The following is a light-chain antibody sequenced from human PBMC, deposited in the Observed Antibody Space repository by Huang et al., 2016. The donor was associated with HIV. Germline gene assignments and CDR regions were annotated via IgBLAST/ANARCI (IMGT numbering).Light chain of an antibody. V-gene: IGKV1-5*03. Sequence: DIQMSQSPSTLSASVGDRVTITCRASQRVSSWLAWYQQKPGKAPKLLIYKASSLESGVPSRFSVSGSGTEFTLTISSLEPDDFASYYCQQYNTYSTFGQGTKVETK. CDR1: QRVSSW. CDR2: KAS. J-gene: IGKJ1*01. CDR3: QQYNTYST.